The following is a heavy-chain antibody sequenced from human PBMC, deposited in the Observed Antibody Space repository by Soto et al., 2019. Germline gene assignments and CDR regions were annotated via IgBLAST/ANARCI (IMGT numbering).Heavy chain of an antibody. CDR2: ISYSGST. CDR1: GGSITNYY. CDR3: ARVHYDFFYSFYYMDV. J-gene: IGHJ6*03. Sequence: SETLSLTCTVSGGSITNYYWSWIRQPPGKGLEWIGYISYSGSTNYNPPLKNRVTISVDTSKNQFSLKLRSVTAADTAVYYCARVHYDFFYSFYYMDVWGKGTTVTVSS. V-gene: IGHV4-59*01. D-gene: IGHD3-3*01.